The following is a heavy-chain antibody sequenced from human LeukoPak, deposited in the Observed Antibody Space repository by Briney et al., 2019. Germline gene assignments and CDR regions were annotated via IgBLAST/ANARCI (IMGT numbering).Heavy chain of an antibody. CDR1: GFTFSSYA. V-gene: IGHV3-30-3*01. D-gene: IGHD4-11*01. J-gene: IGHJ6*03. CDR3: ARVGKGYSKLLYYYHMDV. Sequence: PGGSLRLSCAASGFTFSSYAMHWVRQAPGKGLEWVAVISYDGSNKYYADSVKGRFTISRDNSKNTLYLQMNSLRAEDTAVYYCARVGKGYSKLLYYYHMDVWGKGTTVTVSS. CDR2: ISYDGSNK.